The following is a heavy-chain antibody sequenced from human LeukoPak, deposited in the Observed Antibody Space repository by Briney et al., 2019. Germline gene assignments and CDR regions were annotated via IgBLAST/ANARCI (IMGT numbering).Heavy chain of an antibody. CDR3: ARKWLSNTPYYYYYYMDV. CDR2: INHSGST. V-gene: IGHV4-34*01. Sequence: SQTLSLTCAVYGGSFSGYYWSWIRQPPGKGLEWIGEINHSGSTNYNASIKSRVTISVDTSKKQFSLKLSSVTAADTAVYYCARKWLSNTPYYYYYYMDVWGKGTTVTVSS. D-gene: IGHD3-22*01. J-gene: IGHJ6*03. CDR1: GGSFSGYY.